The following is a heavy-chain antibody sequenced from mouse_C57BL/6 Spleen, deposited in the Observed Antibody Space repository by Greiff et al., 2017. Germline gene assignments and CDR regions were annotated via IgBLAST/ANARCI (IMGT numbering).Heavy chain of an antibody. Sequence: VQLQQSGAELVKPGASVKISCKASGYAFSSSWMNWVKQRPGKGLEWIGKIYPGDGDTNYNGKFKGKATLTADKSSCTAYMQLSSLTSEDSAVYFCARSYYDYPYAIDYWGQGTSVTVSA. CDR1: GYAFSSSW. J-gene: IGHJ4*01. CDR3: ARSYYDYPYAIDY. V-gene: IGHV1-80*01. CDR2: IYPGDGDT. D-gene: IGHD2-4*01.